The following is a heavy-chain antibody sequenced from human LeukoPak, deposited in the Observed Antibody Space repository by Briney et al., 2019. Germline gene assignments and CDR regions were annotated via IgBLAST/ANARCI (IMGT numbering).Heavy chain of an antibody. CDR2: ISGSGGST. CDR1: GFTFSSYG. CDR3: AKSYGAGYYYYMVV. D-gene: IGHD3-16*01. V-gene: IGHV3-23*01. J-gene: IGHJ6*03. Sequence: GGSLRLSCAASGFTFSSYGMHWVRQAPGKGLEWVSAISGSGGSTYYADSVKGRFTISRDNSKNTLYLQMNSLRAEDTAVYYCAKSYGAGYYYYMVVWGKGTTVTISS.